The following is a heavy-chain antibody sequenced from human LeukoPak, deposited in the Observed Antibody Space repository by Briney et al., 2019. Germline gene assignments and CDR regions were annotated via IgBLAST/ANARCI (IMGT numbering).Heavy chain of an antibody. D-gene: IGHD1-26*01. Sequence: GGSLRLSCAASGFTFSSYSMNWVRQAPGKGLEWVSSISSSSSYIHSADSVRGRFTISRDNAKNSLFLQMNSLRAEDAAVYYCARDEWGDAFDIWGQGTMVTVFS. V-gene: IGHV3-21*01. J-gene: IGHJ3*02. CDR1: GFTFSSYS. CDR2: ISSSSSYI. CDR3: ARDEWGDAFDI.